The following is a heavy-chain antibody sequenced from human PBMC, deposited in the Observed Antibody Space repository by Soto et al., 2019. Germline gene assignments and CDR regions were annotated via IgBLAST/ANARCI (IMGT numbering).Heavy chain of an antibody. CDR3: ARGIATGPLDP. CDR1: GYTFTRYT. J-gene: IGHJ5*02. D-gene: IGHD2-15*01. Sequence: GDSVKVSCKASGYTFTRYTMNWVRQAPGQRLEWMGWINPDNGNTKSSQKFQDRVIITRDTSASTAYMDLSSLRSEDTAVYYCARGIATGPLDPWGQGNLVTVS. V-gene: IGHV1-3*01. CDR2: INPDNGNT.